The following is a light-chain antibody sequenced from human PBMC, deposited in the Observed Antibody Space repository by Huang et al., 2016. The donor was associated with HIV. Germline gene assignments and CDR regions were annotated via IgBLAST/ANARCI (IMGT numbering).Light chain of an antibody. CDR1: QSVSRN. CDR3: QQYNDWRT. J-gene: IGKJ1*01. Sequence: EIVMTQSPATLSVSPGERATLSCRASQSVSRNLAWYQQKPGQTPRLLIYGAFTRATGIPARFSGSGSGTEFTLTISSLQSEDFADYYCQQYNDWRTFGQGTKVEVK. CDR2: GAF. V-gene: IGKV3-15*01.